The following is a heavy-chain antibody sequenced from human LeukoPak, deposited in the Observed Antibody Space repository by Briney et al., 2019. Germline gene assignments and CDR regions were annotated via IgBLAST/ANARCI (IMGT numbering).Heavy chain of an antibody. CDR3: ARGAILRYFDWPQT. CDR1: GYTFTGYY. D-gene: IGHD3-9*01. V-gene: IGHV1-2*02. CDR2: INPNSGGT. J-gene: IGHJ4*02. Sequence: ASVKVSCKASGYTFTGYYMHWVQQAPGQGLEWMGWINPNSGGTNYAQKFQGRVTMTRDTSISTAYMELSRLRSDDTAVYYCARGAILRYFDWPQTWGQGTLVTVSS.